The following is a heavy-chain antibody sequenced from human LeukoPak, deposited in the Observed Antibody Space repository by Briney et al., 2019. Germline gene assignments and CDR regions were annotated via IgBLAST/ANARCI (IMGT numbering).Heavy chain of an antibody. D-gene: IGHD2-2*01. Sequence: SETLSLTCTVSNGSISSYYWSWIRQPPGEGLGWNGYVYYSGSTNYNPSLKSRVTISVDTSKNQFSLKLTSVTAADTAVHYCGRADGTSLQRFDTWGQGTLVTASS. V-gene: IGHV4-59*01. J-gene: IGHJ5*02. CDR2: VYYSGST. CDR3: GRADGTSLQRFDT. CDR1: NGSISSYY.